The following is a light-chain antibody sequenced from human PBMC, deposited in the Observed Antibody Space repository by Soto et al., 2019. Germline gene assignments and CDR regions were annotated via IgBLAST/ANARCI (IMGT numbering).Light chain of an antibody. CDR2: KAS. CDR1: QSINTW. J-gene: IGKJ2*01. Sequence: DIQMTQSPSTLSASVGDRVTITCRASQSINTWLAWYQQKPGKAPKLLLYKASSLEGGVPSRFSGSGSGTEFTLTISSLQPDDIATYYCQQYNSYSRYTFGQGTKLEIK. CDR3: QQYNSYSRYT. V-gene: IGKV1-5*03.